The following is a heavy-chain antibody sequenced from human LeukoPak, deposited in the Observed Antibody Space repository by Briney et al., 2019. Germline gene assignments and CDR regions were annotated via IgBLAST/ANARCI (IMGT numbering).Heavy chain of an antibody. CDR3: ARHAGSTYYKGFAY. D-gene: IGHD3-10*01. Sequence: PSETLSLTCTVSSGSISSYYWSWIRQPPGKALEWIWSLYYTGSTYYNPSLKSRVTISVDTSKDQFSLRLSSVTAADTAVYYCARHAGSTYYKGFAYWGQGTVVTVSS. J-gene: IGHJ4*02. CDR2: LYYTGST. V-gene: IGHV4-59*08. CDR1: SGSISSYY.